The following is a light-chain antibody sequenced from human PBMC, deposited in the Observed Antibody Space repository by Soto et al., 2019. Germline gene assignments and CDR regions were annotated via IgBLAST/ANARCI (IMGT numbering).Light chain of an antibody. V-gene: IGKV1-5*01. CDR1: QTISGY. Sequence: DIQMTQSPSCLAASVGERVAISCRASQTISGYLNWYQQKPGKAPELLIYAASYLGNGVPSRFSGSGSGTEFTLTISSLQPDDFAAYYCQQYNSYSWTFGQGTKVDIK. J-gene: IGKJ1*01. CDR2: AAS. CDR3: QQYNSYSWT.